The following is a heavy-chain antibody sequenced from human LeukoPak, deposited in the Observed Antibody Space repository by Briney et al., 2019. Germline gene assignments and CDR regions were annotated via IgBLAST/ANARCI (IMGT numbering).Heavy chain of an antibody. CDR1: GGSISSGDYY. Sequence: PSETLSLTCTVSGGSISSGDYYWSWIRQPPGKGLEWIGYIYYSGSTYYNPSLKSRVTISVDTSKNQFSLKLSSVTAADTAVYYCARSFDGYKSSGAFDIWGQGTMVTVSS. D-gene: IGHD5-24*01. V-gene: IGHV4-30-4*01. CDR2: IYYSGST. J-gene: IGHJ3*02. CDR3: ARSFDGYKSSGAFDI.